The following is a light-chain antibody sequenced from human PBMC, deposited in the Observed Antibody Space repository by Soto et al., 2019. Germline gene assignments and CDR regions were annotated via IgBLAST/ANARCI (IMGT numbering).Light chain of an antibody. CDR3: QSYDSSLSGVV. CDR1: GSNIGAGYD. Sequence: QSVLTQPPSVSGAPGQRVTLSCTGSGSNIGAGYDVHWYQQFPGTAPKLLIYGHSKRPSGVPDRFSDSQSGTSASLAITGLQAEDEADYYCQSYDSSLSGVVFGGGTKLTVL. J-gene: IGLJ2*01. CDR2: GHS. V-gene: IGLV1-40*01.